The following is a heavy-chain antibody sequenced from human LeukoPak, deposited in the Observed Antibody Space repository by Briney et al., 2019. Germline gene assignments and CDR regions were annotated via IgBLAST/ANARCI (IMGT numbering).Heavy chain of an antibody. CDR2: IYHSGST. CDR1: GGSISSGGYS. Sequence: PSQTLSLTCAVSGGSISSGGYSWSWIRQPPGKGLEWIGYIYHSGSTYYNPSLKSRVTISVDRSKNQFSLKLSSVTAADTAVYYCARDSGTFDYWGQGTLVTVSS. J-gene: IGHJ4*02. D-gene: IGHD3-10*01. V-gene: IGHV4-30-2*01. CDR3: ARDSGTFDY.